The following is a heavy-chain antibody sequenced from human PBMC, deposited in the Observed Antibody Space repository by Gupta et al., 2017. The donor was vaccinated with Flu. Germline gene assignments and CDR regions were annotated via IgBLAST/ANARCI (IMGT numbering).Heavy chain of an antibody. CDR3: TTEGYSTVSYYSDY. CDR2: IKNIVDGGTT. D-gene: IGHD1-26*01. J-gene: IGHJ4*02. CDR1: GLTVNDAW. V-gene: IGHV3-15*01. Sequence: EVRLVESGGGLVKPGESLRLSCTASGLTVNDAWMSWVRQAPGKGLEWVGRIKNIVDGGTTDFAAPVKGRFTISRDDSRNTVYLQMKSLKTEDTAVYYCTTEGYSTVSYYSDYWGQGTVVTVSS.